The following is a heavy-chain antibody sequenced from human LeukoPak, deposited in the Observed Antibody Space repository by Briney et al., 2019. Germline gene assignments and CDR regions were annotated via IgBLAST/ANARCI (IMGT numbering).Heavy chain of an antibody. Sequence: GGSLRLPCAASGFTFSNYWMHWVRQAPGKGLAWVSRISSDGSSTNYADSVKGRFTISRDNAKNTLYLQMNSLRAEDTAVYYCAKGGIVGTTQPYFDYWGQGTLVTVSS. D-gene: IGHD1-26*01. CDR3: AKGGIVGTTQPYFDY. V-gene: IGHV3-74*01. CDR2: ISSDGSST. CDR1: GFTFSNYW. J-gene: IGHJ4*02.